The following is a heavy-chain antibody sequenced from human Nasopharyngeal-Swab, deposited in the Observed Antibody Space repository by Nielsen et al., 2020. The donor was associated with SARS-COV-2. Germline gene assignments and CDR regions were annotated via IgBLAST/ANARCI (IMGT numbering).Heavy chain of an antibody. J-gene: IGHJ3*02. D-gene: IGHD3-10*01. CDR3: ATPNYYGSGSYRKGGDAFDI. CDR2: ISGSGGST. CDR1: GFTFSSYA. V-gene: IGHV3-23*01. Sequence: GGSLRLSCAASGFTFSSYAMSWVRQAPGKGLEWVSAISGSGGSTYYADSVKGRFTISRDNSKNTLYLQMNSLRAEDTAVYYCATPNYYGSGSYRKGGDAFDIWGQGTMV.